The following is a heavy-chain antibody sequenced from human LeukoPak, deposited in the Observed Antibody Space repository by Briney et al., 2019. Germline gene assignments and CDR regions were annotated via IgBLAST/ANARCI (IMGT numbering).Heavy chain of an antibody. CDR3: ATHGRSRRYYYDSSGYSSDY. D-gene: IGHD3-22*01. Sequence: GTSVKVSCKASGFTFTSSAVQWVRQARGQRLEWMGWISAYNGNTNYAQKLQGRVTMTTDTSTSTAYMELRSLRSDDTAVYYCATHGRSRRYYYDSSGYSSDYWGQGTLVTVSS. CDR2: ISAYNGNT. CDR1: GFTFTSSA. V-gene: IGHV1-18*01. J-gene: IGHJ4*02.